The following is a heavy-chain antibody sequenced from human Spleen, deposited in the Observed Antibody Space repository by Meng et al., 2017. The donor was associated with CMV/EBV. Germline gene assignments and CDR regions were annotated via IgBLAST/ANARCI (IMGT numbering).Heavy chain of an antibody. CDR1: GFPFSGYA. CDR3: ARDGVSGGRGEIDY. Sequence: ASGFPFSGYAMRWVRQAPGKGLEWVAVISYDGSNKYYADSVKGRFTISRDNSKNTLYLQMNSLRAEDTAVYYCARDGVSGGRGEIDYWGQGTLVTVSS. CDR2: ISYDGSNK. V-gene: IGHV3-30-3*01. J-gene: IGHJ4*02. D-gene: IGHD3-3*01.